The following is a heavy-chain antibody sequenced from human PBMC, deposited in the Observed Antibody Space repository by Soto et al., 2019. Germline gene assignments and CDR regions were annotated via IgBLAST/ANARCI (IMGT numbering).Heavy chain of an antibody. CDR1: GYTFTGYY. CDR3: ASVSFSGYDSVHYGMDV. D-gene: IGHD5-12*01. CDR2: INPNGGGT. Sequence: QVQLVQSGAEVKKPGASVKVSCKASGYTFTGYYLHWVRQAPGQGLEWMGWINPNGGGTIYAQKFRDRVTMTRDTSISTAYMELSSLRSDDTAVYYCASVSFSGYDSVHYGMDVWGQGTTVSVSS. V-gene: IGHV1-2*02. J-gene: IGHJ6*02.